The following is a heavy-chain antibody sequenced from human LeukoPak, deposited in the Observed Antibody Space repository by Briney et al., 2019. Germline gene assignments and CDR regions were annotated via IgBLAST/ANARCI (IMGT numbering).Heavy chain of an antibody. CDR2: ISSSSYI. J-gene: IGHJ6*03. D-gene: IGHD6-13*01. Sequence: AGGSLRLSCAASGFTFSSYSMNWVRQAPGKGLEWVSSISSSSYIYYADSVKGRFTISRDNAKNSLYLQMNSLRAEDTAVYYCARANSPRPGYSSIYRPYYYYYMDVWGKGTTVTVSS. CDR1: GFTFSSYS. CDR3: ARANSPRPGYSSIYRPYYYYYMDV. V-gene: IGHV3-21*01.